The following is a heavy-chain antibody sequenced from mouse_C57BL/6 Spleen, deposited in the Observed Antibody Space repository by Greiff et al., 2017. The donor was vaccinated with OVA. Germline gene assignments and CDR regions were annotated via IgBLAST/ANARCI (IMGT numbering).Heavy chain of an antibody. D-gene: IGHD1-1*01. CDR3: ASPTVVSPTMDY. V-gene: IGHV14-2*01. CDR1: GFNIKDYY. J-gene: IGHJ4*01. Sequence: EVQLQQSGAELVKPGASVKLSCTASGFNIKDYYMHWVKQRPEQGLEWIGRIDPEDGETKYAPKFQGKATITADTSSTTAYLQLSSLTSEDTAVYYSASPTVVSPTMDYWGQGTSVTVSS. CDR2: IDPEDGET.